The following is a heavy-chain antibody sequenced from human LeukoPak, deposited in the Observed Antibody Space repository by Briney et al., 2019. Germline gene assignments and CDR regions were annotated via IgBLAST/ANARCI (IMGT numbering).Heavy chain of an antibody. Sequence: SETLSLTCTVSGGSISSYYWSWIRQPAGKGLEWIGYIYDTGGANYNPSLKSRVTISRDTSKNQFSLNVTSVTAADTAIYYCARGHYYGNSGDYWGQGTLVTVSS. CDR2: IYDTGGA. V-gene: IGHV4-59*01. D-gene: IGHD3-22*01. CDR1: GGSISSYY. J-gene: IGHJ4*02. CDR3: ARGHYYGNSGDY.